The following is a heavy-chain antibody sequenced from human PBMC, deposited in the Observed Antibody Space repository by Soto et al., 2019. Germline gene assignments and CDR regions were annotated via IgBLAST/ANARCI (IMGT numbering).Heavy chain of an antibody. V-gene: IGHV3-15*07. J-gene: IGHJ6*02. CDR2: IKSKTDGGTT. Sequence: KPGGSLRLSCAASSFTFSNAWMNWVRQAPGNGLEWVGRIKSKTDGGTTDYAAPVKGRLTISRDDSKNTLYLQMNSLKNEDPAVYYCNIIPNVHDYYYYGMDVWGQGTTVTVFS. CDR1: SFTFSNAW. CDR3: NIIPNVHDYYYYGMDV. D-gene: IGHD2-8*01.